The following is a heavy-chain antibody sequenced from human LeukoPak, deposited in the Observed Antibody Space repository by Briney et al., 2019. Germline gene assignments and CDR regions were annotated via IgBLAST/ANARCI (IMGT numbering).Heavy chain of an antibody. J-gene: IGHJ6*02. V-gene: IGHV1-18*01. CDR1: GYTFTSYG. CDR3: AILPEFDYYYYGMDV. CDR2: ISAYNGNT. Sequence: GASVKVSCKASGYTFTSYGIIWVRQAPGQGLEWMGWISAYNGNTNYAQKLQGRVTMTTDTSTSTAYMELRSLRSDDTAVYYCAILPEFDYYYYGMDVWGQGTTVTVSS.